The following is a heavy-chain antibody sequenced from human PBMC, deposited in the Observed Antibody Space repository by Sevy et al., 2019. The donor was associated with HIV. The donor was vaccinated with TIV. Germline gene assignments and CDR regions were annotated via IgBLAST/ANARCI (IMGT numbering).Heavy chain of an antibody. CDR2: IIPIFGTA. J-gene: IGHJ5*02. CDR3: ARGIAAAGTNEFWFDP. D-gene: IGHD6-13*01. V-gene: IGHV1-69*13. Sequence: ASVKVSCKASGGTFSSYAISWVRQAPGQGLEWMGGIIPIFGTANYAQKFQGRVTITADESTSTAYMELSSLRSEDTAVYHCARGIAAAGTNEFWFDPWGQGTLVTVSS. CDR1: GGTFSSYA.